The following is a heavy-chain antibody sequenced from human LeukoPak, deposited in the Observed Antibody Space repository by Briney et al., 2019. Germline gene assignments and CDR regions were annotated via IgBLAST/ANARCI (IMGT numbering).Heavy chain of an antibody. CDR3: AKDPGFWSGYYYY. J-gene: IGHJ4*02. D-gene: IGHD3-3*01. V-gene: IGHV3-23*01. Sequence: GGSLRLSCAASGFTFSSYARSWVRQAPGKGLEWVSAISGSGGSTYYADSVKGRFTISRDNSKNTLYLQMNSLRAEDTAVYYCAKDPGFWSGYYYYWGQGTLVTVSS. CDR1: GFTFSSYA. CDR2: ISGSGGST.